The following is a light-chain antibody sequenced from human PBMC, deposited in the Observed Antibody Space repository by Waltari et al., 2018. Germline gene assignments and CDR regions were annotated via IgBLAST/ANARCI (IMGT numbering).Light chain of an antibody. Sequence: YVLTQPPYLSVAPGETARLTCGGDNLETKSGNWYQFKPGQAPLLVMFYDSDRPPGIPERLSGSNSGNTATLTITWVEAGDEADYHCQVWDDSNNSGVFGGGTKLTVL. CDR1: NLETKS. V-gene: IGLV3-21*04. J-gene: IGLJ3*02. CDR2: YDS. CDR3: QVWDDSNNSGV.